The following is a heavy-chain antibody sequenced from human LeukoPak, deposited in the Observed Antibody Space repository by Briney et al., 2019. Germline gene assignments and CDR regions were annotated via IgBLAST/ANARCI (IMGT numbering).Heavy chain of an antibody. CDR3: ARNVGWFRFDY. CDR1: GFTFSTYW. Sequence: GGSLRLSCAASGFTFSTYWMDWVRQAPGKGLEWVANIKEDGSEKYYEDSVKGRFTISRGNAKNSLYLQMNSLRAEDTAVYYCARNVGWFRFDYWGQGTLVTVSS. V-gene: IGHV3-7*03. J-gene: IGHJ4*02. CDR2: IKEDGSEK. D-gene: IGHD2-15*01.